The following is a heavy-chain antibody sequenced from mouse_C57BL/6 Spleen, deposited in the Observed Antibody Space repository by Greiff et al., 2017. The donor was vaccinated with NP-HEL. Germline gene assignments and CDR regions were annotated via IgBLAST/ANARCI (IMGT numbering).Heavy chain of an antibody. CDR3: ARWTVYVMDN. CDR1: GFTFTDYY. V-gene: IGHV7-3*01. J-gene: IGHJ4*01. CDR2: IRNKANGYTT. Sequence: EVKLVESGGGLVQPGGSLSLSCAASGFTFTDYYMSWVRQPPGKALEWLGFIRNKANGYTTEYSASVKGRFTISRDNSQSILYLQMNALRAEDRATYYCARWTVYVMDNRGEGTPDTASS.